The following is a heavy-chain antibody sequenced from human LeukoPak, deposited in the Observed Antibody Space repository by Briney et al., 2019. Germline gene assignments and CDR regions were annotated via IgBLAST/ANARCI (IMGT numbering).Heavy chain of an antibody. CDR1: GGTFSTYS. J-gene: IGHJ4*02. CDR3: AREEVATTYFDY. CDR2: IIPVFGTP. Sequence: RASVTVSCKTSGGTFSTYSINWVRQAPGQGLEWMGGIIPVFGTPNYAQKFQDRLIITADESTSTAYMELTSLTSADTAVYYCAREEVATTYFDYSGQGTLVTVSS. V-gene: IGHV1-69*13. D-gene: IGHD5-12*01.